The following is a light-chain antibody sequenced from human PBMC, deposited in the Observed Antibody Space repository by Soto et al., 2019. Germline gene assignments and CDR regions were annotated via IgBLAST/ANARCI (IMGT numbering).Light chain of an antibody. CDR2: AAS. J-gene: IGKJ1*01. CDR1: QRIINS. V-gene: IGKV1-5*01. Sequence: DIQMTQSPSSLSASVGDRVTIPCRASQRIINSLNWYQQKPGRAPNLLIYAASSLQRGAPSRFSDSESGTEFILTISGLQPDDFATYYCQQYHGYSLTFGQGTKVDIK. CDR3: QQYHGYSLT.